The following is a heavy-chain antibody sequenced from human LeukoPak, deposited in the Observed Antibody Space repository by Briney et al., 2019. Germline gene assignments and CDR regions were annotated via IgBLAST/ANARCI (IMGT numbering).Heavy chain of an antibody. D-gene: IGHD2-15*01. J-gene: IGHJ6*03. V-gene: IGHV4-38-2*02. Sequence: SETLSLTCTVSGGSISSYSWSWIRQPPGKGLEWIGSIYHSGSTYYNPSLKSRVTISVDTSKNQFSLKLSSVTAADTAVYYCARESGQYCSGGSCYYYYYYYMDVWGKGTTVTVSS. CDR3: ARESGQYCSGGSCYYYYYYYMDV. CDR1: GGSISSYS. CDR2: IYHSGST.